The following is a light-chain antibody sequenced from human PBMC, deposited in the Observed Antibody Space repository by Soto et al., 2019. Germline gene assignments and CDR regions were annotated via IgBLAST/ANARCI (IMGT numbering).Light chain of an antibody. CDR2: EVT. CDR3: SSYSTSYFYV. Sequence: QSVLTQPDSVSGSPGQSITISCTGTSNDVGGYDYVSWYQQHPGKAPKFMIYEVTSRPSGVSHRFSGSKSGSTASLTISGLRDEDEADYYCSSYSTSYFYVFGSGTKVTVL. CDR1: SNDVGGYDY. J-gene: IGLJ1*01. V-gene: IGLV2-14*01.